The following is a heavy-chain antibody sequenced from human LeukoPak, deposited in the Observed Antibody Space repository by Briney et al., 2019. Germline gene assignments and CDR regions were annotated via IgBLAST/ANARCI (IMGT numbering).Heavy chain of an antibody. J-gene: IGHJ4*02. CDR2: IHTTGRT. CDR3: ARGNYYYGSGSYSFDY. D-gene: IGHD3-10*01. CDR1: GGSISSGDHY. V-gene: IGHV4-61*02. Sequence: SETLSLTCSISGGSISSGDHYWTWIRQPAGKELEWIGRIHTTGRTNYNPSLKSRVTMSVDTSKNQFSLKLSSVTAADTAVYYCARGNYYYGSGSYSFDYWGQGTLVTVSS.